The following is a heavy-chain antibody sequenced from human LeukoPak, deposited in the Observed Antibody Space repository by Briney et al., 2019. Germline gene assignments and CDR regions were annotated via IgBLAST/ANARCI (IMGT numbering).Heavy chain of an antibody. CDR2: INPNSGGT. CDR3: AREEYRGAYDAFDI. V-gene: IGHV1-2*04. D-gene: IGHD5-18*01. J-gene: IGHJ3*02. Sequence: ASVKVSCKASGYTFTGYYMHWVRQAPGQGLEWMGWINPNSGGTNYAQKFQGWVTMTRDTSISTAYMELSRPRSDDTAVYYCAREEYRGAYDAFDIWGQGTMVTVSS. CDR1: GYTFTGYY.